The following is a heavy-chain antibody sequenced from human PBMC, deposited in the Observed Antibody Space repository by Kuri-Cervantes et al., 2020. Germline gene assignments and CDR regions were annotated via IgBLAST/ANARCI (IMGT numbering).Heavy chain of an antibody. D-gene: IGHD1-1*01. V-gene: IGHV4-34*01. CDR3: ARGERWYFDL. CDR2: INHSGST. CDR1: GGSFSGYY. J-gene: IGHJ2*01. Sequence: GSLRLSCAVYGGSFSGYYWSWIRQPPGKGLEWIGEINHSGSTNYNPSLKSRVTISVDTSKNQFSLKLSSVTAADTAVYYCARGERWYFDLWGRGTLVTVSS.